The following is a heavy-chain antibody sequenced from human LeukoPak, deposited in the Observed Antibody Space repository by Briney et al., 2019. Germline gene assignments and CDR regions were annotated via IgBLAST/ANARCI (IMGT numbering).Heavy chain of an antibody. CDR1: GFTFSSYS. CDR3: AREDYGSSPPDY. Sequence: PGGSLRLSCVASGFTFSSYSMNWVRQAPGKGLEWVSSISSSSSYIYYADSVKGRFTISRDNAKNSLYLQMNSLRAEDTAVYYCAREDYGSSPPDYWGRGTLVTVSS. J-gene: IGHJ4*02. V-gene: IGHV3-21*01. D-gene: IGHD6-6*01. CDR2: ISSSSSYI.